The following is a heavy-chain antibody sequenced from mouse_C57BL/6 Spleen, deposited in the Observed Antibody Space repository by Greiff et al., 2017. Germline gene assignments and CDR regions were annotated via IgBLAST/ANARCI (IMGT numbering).Heavy chain of an antibody. CDR2: IYWDDDK. J-gene: IGHJ4*01. CDR1: GFSLSTSGLG. D-gene: IGHD2-10*02. V-gene: IGHV8-12*01. CDR3: ARYGNYDYVMDY. Sequence: QVTLKVSGPGILQSSQTLRLTCSFSGFSLSTSGLGVSWIRQPSGKGLEWLAHIYWDDDKRYNPSLKSPLTISKDTSRNHVFLKITSVYTADTATYCCARYGNYDYVMDYWGQGTSVTVSS.